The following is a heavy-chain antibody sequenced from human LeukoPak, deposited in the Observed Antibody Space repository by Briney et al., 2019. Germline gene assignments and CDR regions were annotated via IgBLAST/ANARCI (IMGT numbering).Heavy chain of an antibody. J-gene: IGHJ4*02. CDR3: AKGPTYSSSSLFDY. D-gene: IGHD6-6*01. CDR1: GFTFHDYA. V-gene: IGHV3-9*03. Sequence: GRSLRLSCAASGFTFHDYAMHWVRQAPGKGLEWVPGISVNGGTIDYADSVKGRFTISRDNAKNSLYLQMNSLRPEDMALYYCAKGPTYSSSSLFDYWGQGILVAVSS. CDR2: ISVNGGTI.